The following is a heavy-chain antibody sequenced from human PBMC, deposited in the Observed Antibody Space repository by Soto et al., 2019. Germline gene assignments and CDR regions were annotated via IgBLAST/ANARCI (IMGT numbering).Heavy chain of an antibody. Sequence: PGGSLRLSCAASGFTFRNYGMNWVRQAPGKGLEWVAIVSYDGINKYYADSVKGRFTVSRDNSKNTLFLQMNSLKTEDTAVYYCAKALGELSPESFDYWGQGSLVTVSS. J-gene: IGHJ4*02. D-gene: IGHD3-16*02. CDR3: AKALGELSPESFDY. V-gene: IGHV3-30*18. CDR2: VSYDGINK. CDR1: GFTFRNYG.